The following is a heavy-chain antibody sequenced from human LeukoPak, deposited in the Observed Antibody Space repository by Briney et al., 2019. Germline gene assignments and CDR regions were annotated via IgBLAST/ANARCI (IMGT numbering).Heavy chain of an antibody. Sequence: GGSLRLSCAASGFTFSSYAISWVRQAPGKGLEWVSAISGSGGSTYYADSVKGRFTISRDNSKNTLYLQMNSLRAEDTAVYYCAKDVGYCSSTSCPFWFDPWGQGTLVTVSS. CDR2: ISGSGGST. V-gene: IGHV3-23*01. CDR1: GFTFSSYA. CDR3: AKDVGYCSSTSCPFWFDP. J-gene: IGHJ5*02. D-gene: IGHD2-2*01.